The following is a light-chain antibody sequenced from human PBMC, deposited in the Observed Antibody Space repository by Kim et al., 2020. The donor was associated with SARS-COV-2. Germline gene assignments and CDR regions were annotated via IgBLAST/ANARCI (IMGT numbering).Light chain of an antibody. CDR1: QDITNS. CDR2: AAS. V-gene: IGKV1-27*01. J-gene: IGKJ1*01. CDR3: QKYNSAPWT. Sequence: GDRVTITCRVSQDITNSLAWYQQKPGKVPKVLIYAASTLQSGVPSRFSGSGSGTEFTLTISSLQTEDVATYYCQKYNSAPWTFGPGTKV.